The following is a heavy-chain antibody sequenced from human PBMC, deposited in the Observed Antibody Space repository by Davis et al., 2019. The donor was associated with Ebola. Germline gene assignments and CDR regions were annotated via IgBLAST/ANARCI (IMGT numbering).Heavy chain of an antibody. V-gene: IGHV1-18*01. CDR3: ARAPYNWNDEVFDY. J-gene: IGHJ4*02. D-gene: IGHD1-20*01. Sequence: ASVKVSCKASGGTFSSYGISWVRQAPGQGLEWMGWISAYNGNTNYAQKLQGRVTMTTDTSTSTAYMELRSLRSEDTAVYYCARAPYNWNDEVFDYWGQGTLVTVSS. CDR2: ISAYNGNT. CDR1: GGTFSSYG.